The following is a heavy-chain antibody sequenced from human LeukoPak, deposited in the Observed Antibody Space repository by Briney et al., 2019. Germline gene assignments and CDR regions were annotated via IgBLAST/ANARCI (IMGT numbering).Heavy chain of an antibody. CDR3: AREGYISGYGVIDY. CDR2: IKRDGSEK. V-gene: IGHV3-7*01. CDR1: GFTFSSYA. J-gene: IGHJ4*02. D-gene: IGHD5-18*01. Sequence: GGSLRLSCAASGFTFSSYAMHWVRQAPGKGLEWVANIKRDGSEKYYVDSVKGRFTISRDNAKSSLYLQMNSLRAEDTAVYYCAREGYISGYGVIDYWGQGTLVTVSS.